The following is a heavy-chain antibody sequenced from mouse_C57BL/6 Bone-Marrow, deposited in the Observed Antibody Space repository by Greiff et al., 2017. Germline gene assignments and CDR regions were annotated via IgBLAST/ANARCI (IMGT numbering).Heavy chain of an antibody. D-gene: IGHD1-1*01. V-gene: IGHV3-5*01. CDR2: ISYSGTI. J-gene: IGHJ1*03. CDR1: GISITTGNYR. Sequence: EVQLQQSGPGLVKPSQTVFLTCTVTGISITTGNYRWSWIRQFPGNKLEWIGYISYSGTITYNPSLTRRTTITRDTPKNQFFLEMNSLTAEDTATYYCARSPSYYGSSLWSFDVWGTGTTVTVSS. CDR3: ARSPSYYGSSLWSFDV.